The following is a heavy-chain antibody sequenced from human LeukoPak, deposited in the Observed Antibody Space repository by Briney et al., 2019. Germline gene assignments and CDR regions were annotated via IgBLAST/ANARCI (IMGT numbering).Heavy chain of an antibody. CDR3: ARGGGYCSLSRCHTDSFDP. CDR2: IYYSGSS. CDR1: GGSISNGAYY. Sequence: SETLSLTCTVSGGSISNGAYYWSWIRQLPGKGLEWIGYIYYSGSSYYNPSLRSRITISIDTSKNQVSLKMRSVTAADTAVYYCARGGGYCSLSRCHTDSFDPWGQGTLVTVSS. D-gene: IGHD2-2*02. V-gene: IGHV4-31*03. J-gene: IGHJ5*02.